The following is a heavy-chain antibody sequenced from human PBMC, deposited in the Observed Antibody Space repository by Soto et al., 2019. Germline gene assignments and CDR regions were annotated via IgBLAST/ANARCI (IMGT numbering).Heavy chain of an antibody. CDR1: GGSISSGGYY. D-gene: IGHD2-21*02. CDR2: IYYSGST. V-gene: IGHV4-31*03. Sequence: SETLSLTCTVSGGSISSGGYYWSWIRQHPGKGLEWIGYIYYSGSTYYNPSLKSRVTISVDTSKNQFSLKLSSVTAADTAVYYCARVYGGDWRYFDYWGQGTLVTVSS. J-gene: IGHJ4*02. CDR3: ARVYGGDWRYFDY.